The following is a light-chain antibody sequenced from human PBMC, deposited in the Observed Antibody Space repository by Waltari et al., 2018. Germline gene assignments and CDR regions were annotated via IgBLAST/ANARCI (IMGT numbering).Light chain of an antibody. V-gene: IGKV3-20*01. CDR2: GAS. CDR3: QQYDGIVLT. Sequence: EIVLTQSPGTLSLSPGERATLSCRASQSVSNNYLNWYQQQPGQAPRLLIHGASSRATGIADRSSGSGSGTDFTLTISRLEPEDFAVYYCQQYDGIVLTFGGGTRVEI. J-gene: IGKJ4*01. CDR1: QSVSNNY.